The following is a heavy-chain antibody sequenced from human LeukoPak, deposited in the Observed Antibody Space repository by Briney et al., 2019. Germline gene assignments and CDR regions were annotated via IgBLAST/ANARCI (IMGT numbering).Heavy chain of an antibody. CDR1: GFTFSSSA. CDR3: AKTEDFWSGYWYYYYGMDV. V-gene: IGHV3-23*01. D-gene: IGHD3-3*01. J-gene: IGHJ6*02. Sequence: PGGSLRLSCAASGFTFSSSAMSWVRQAPGKGLEWVSAISGSGGSTYYADSVKGRFTISRDNSKNTLYLQMNSLRAEDTAVYYCAKTEDFWSGYWYYYYGMDVWGQGTTVTVSS. CDR2: ISGSGGST.